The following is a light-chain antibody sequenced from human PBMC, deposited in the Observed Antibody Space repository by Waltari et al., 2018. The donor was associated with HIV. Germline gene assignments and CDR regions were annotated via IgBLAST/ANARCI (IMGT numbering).Light chain of an antibody. CDR3: QQANSFPYT. CDR1: QDISRW. J-gene: IGKJ2*01. Sequence: DIQMTQSPSSVSASVGNRVTITCRASQDISRWLAWYQQKPGKARKLLIYAASSLQGGVPSRFSGSGSGTEFTLTISSLQPEDFATYYCQQANSFPYTFGQGTKLDIK. CDR2: AAS. V-gene: IGKV1-12*01.